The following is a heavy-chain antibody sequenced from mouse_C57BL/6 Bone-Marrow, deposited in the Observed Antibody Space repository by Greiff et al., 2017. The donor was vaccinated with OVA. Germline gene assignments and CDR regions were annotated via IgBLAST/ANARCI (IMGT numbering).Heavy chain of an antibody. CDR2: ILPGSGST. Sequence: QVQLQQSGAELMKPGASVKLSCKATGYTFTGYWIEWVKQRPGHGLEWIGEILPGSGSTNYNDKFKGKATFTADTSSNTAYMQLSSLTTEDSAIYYCARWGGYYVRFAYWGQGTLVTVSA. V-gene: IGHV1-9*01. J-gene: IGHJ3*01. CDR1: GYTFTGYW. CDR3: ARWGGYYVRFAY. D-gene: IGHD2-3*01.